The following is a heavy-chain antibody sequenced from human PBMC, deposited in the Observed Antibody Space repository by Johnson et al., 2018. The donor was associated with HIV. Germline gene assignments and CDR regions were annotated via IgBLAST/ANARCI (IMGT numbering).Heavy chain of an antibody. CDR2: ISGSGGST. CDR3: AKDPIVLVVYAISAFDI. V-gene: IGHV3-23*04. CDR1: GFTFSSYA. D-gene: IGHD2-8*02. Sequence: VQLVESGGGLVQPGGSLRLSCAASGFTFSSYAMSWVRQAPGKGLEWVSAISGSGGSTYYADSVKGRFTISRDNSKNTLYLQMNSLRAEDTAVYYCAKDPIVLVVYAISAFDIWGQGTRVTVSS. J-gene: IGHJ3*02.